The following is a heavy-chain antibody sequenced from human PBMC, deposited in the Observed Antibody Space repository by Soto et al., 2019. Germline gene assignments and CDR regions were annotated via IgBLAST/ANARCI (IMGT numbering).Heavy chain of an antibody. J-gene: IGHJ4*02. CDR2: INAGNGNT. CDR3: SRVKGLQYREWRLYDY. D-gene: IGHD2-21*01. V-gene: IGHV1-3*01. Sequence: ASVKVSCKASGYTFTSYAMHWVRQAPGQRLEWMGWINAGNGNTKYSQKFQGRVTITRDTSASTAYMDMNSLNAEDAGVYYCSRVKGLQYREWRLYDYWGPGTQVTVSS. CDR1: GYTFTSYA.